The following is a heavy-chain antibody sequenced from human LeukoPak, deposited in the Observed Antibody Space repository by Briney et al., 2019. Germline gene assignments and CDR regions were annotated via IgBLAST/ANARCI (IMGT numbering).Heavy chain of an antibody. CDR1: GYTLTELS. D-gene: IGHD2-21*02. Sequence: ASVKVSCKVSGYTLTELSMHWVRQAPGKGLEWMGGFDPEDGETIYAQKFQGRVTMTEDTSTDTAYMELSSLRSEDTAVYYCATRINCGGDCSYAFDVWGQGTMVTVSS. CDR3: ATRINCGGDCSYAFDV. V-gene: IGHV1-24*01. J-gene: IGHJ3*01. CDR2: FDPEDGET.